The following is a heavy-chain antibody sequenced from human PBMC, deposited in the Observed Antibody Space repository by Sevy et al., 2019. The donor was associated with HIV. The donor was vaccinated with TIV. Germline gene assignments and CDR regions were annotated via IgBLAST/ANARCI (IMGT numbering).Heavy chain of an antibody. CDR1: GYTFTDYY. D-gene: IGHD3-3*01. Sequence: ASVKVSCQASGYTFTDYYMHWVRQAPGQGLEWMGWIHPNSSGTNYAQKFQGRVTMTRDTSIGTAYMELNRLRSDETAVYYCASGQLQFVGWFLGDSWGQGTLVTVSS. CDR3: ASGQLQFVGWFLGDS. V-gene: IGHV1-2*02. CDR2: IHPNSSGT. J-gene: IGHJ4*02.